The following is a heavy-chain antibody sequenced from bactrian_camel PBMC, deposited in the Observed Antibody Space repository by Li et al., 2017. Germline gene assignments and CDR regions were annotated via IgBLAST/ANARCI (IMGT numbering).Heavy chain of an antibody. V-gene: IGHV3S1*01. CDR3: AADPFFYEISRYDRRPRY. CDR2: IDTGDGST. CDR1: GYTFNTYS. J-gene: IGHJ4*01. Sequence: HVQLVESGGGSALAGGSVRLSCAASGYTFNTYSWFRQAPGQEREGVAAIDTGDGSTYYLNSVEGRFTISHDNAKNTLYLQMNSLKPEDTAIYYCAADPFFYEISRYDRRPRYWGQGTQVTVS. D-gene: IGHD6*01.